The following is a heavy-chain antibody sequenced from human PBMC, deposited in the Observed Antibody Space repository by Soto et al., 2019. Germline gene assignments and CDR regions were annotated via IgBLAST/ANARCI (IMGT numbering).Heavy chain of an antibody. Sequence: GASVKVSCKASGGTFSSYTISWVRQAPGQGLEWMGRIIPILGIANYAQKFQGRVTMTRNTSISTAYMELSSLRAEDTAVYYCARGVNFYVLDVWGQGTTVPVSS. CDR3: ARGVNFYVLDV. V-gene: IGHV1-69*02. CDR1: GGTFSSYT. J-gene: IGHJ6*02. CDR2: IIPILGIA.